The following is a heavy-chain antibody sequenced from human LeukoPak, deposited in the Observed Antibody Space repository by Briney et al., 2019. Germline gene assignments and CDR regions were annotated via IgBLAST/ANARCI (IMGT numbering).Heavy chain of an antibody. D-gene: IGHD5-24*01. CDR2: FYYSGST. CDR1: GGSISSSSYY. J-gene: IGHJ4*02. Sequence: KSSETLSLTCTVSGGSISSSSYYWGWIRQPPGKGLEWIGSFYYSGSTYYNPSLKSRVTISVDTSKNQFSLKVSSVTAADTAVYYCAREDGYNFVDYWGQGTLVTVSS. CDR3: AREDGYNFVDY. V-gene: IGHV4-39*07.